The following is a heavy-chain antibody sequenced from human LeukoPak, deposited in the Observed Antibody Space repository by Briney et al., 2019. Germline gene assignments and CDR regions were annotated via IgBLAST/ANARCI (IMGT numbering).Heavy chain of an antibody. V-gene: IGHV1-18*01. CDR2: IRADNADT. Sequence: ASVKVSCKASGYTFTSYGISWVRQAPGQGLEWMGSIRADNADTRYAQKFQGRVTMTTDTSTSTAYMELRSLRSDDTAVYYCARGGSSSQIDTLLPDYYMDVWGKGTTVTVSS. CDR3: ARGGSSSQIDTLLPDYYMDV. CDR1: GYTFTSYG. D-gene: IGHD6-13*01. J-gene: IGHJ6*03.